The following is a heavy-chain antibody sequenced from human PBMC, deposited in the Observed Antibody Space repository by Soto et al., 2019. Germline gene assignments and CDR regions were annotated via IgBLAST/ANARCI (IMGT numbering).Heavy chain of an antibody. CDR3: ERQPYQYDSNSFAY. CDR1: GYSFSTYW. CDR2: MYPGDSDI. Sequence: GESLKISCKGSGYSFSTYWIGWVRQMPGKGLEWMGVMYPGDSDIRLSPSFKGRVTISTDMSLSTAYLQWSSLRVSDTAMYYCERQPYQYDSNSFAYWGQGTLVTVSS. D-gene: IGHD3-22*01. J-gene: IGHJ4*02. V-gene: IGHV5-51*01.